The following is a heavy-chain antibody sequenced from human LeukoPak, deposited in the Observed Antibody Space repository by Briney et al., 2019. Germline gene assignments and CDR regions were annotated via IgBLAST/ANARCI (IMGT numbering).Heavy chain of an antibody. CDR3: AKTRPLDSSSWSHGDY. D-gene: IGHD6-13*01. CDR1: GFTFSSYA. J-gene: IGHJ4*02. Sequence: GGSLRLSCAASGFTFSSYAMSWVRQAPGKGLEWVSAISGSGDSTYYGDSVKGRFTISRDNSKNTLYLQMNSLRAEDTAVYYCAKTRPLDSSSWSHGDYWGQGTPVTVSS. CDR2: ISGSGDST. V-gene: IGHV3-23*01.